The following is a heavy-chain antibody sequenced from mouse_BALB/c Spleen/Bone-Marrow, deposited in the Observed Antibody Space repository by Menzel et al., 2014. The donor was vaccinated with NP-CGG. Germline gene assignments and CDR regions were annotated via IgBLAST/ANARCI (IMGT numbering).Heavy chain of an antibody. CDR1: GYTFXSYY. V-gene: IGHV1S81*02. J-gene: IGHJ2*01. CDR3: TRYGNYYFDY. D-gene: IGHD2-1*01. Sequence: QVQLQQSGAELVKPGASVKLSCKASGYTFXSYYMYWVKQRPGQGLEWIGEINPSNGGTNFNEKFKSKATLTVDKSSSTAYMQLSGLTSEDSAVYYCTRYGNYYFDYWGQGTTLTVFS. CDR2: INPSNGGT.